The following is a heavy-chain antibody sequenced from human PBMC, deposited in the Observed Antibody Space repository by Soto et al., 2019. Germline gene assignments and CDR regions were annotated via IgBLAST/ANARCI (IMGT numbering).Heavy chain of an antibody. CDR3: ARGGGYDSFDY. CDR1: GDSLRIGDYY. D-gene: IGHD5-12*01. Sequence: PSETLSLTCTVSGDSLRIGDYYWTWIRQPPGKGLEWIGYISHLESTYFHPSFKSRLTMSIDRTRNQFSLKLSSVTAADMAVYYCARGGGYDSFDYWGQGVLVTVSS. V-gene: IGHV4-30-2*01. J-gene: IGHJ4*02. CDR2: ISHLEST.